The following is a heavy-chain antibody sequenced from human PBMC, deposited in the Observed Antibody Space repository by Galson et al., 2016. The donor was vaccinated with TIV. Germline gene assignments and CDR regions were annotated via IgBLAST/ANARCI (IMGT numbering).Heavy chain of an antibody. D-gene: IGHD2-2*01. CDR1: GFRITNYV. V-gene: IGHV3-23*01. CDR3: ATPFSSSSFSSYYALDV. Sequence: SLRLSCAASGFRITNYVMSWVRQAPGKGLEWVSPISGSAISTYYADSVKGRFTISRDNSKNTLYLQLNSLRAEDTALYYCATPFSSSSFSSYYALDVWGQGTTVTVSS. CDR2: ISGSAIST. J-gene: IGHJ6*02.